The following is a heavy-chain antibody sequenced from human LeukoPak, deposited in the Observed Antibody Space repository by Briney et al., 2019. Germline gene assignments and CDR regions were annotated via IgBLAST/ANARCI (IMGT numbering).Heavy chain of an antibody. D-gene: IGHD1-26*01. CDR2: ISYDGSNK. V-gene: IGHV3-30*04. CDR1: GFTFSSYA. J-gene: IGHJ3*02. Sequence: GGSLRLSCAASGFTFSSYAMHWVRQAPGKGLEWVAVISYDGSNKYYADSVKGRFTISRDNSKNTLYLQMNSLRAEDTAVYYCARDPGQWELYYAFDIWGQGTMVTVSS. CDR3: ARDPGQWELYYAFDI.